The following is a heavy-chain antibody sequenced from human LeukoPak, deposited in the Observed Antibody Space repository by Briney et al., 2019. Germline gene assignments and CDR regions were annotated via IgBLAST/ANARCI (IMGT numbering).Heavy chain of an antibody. CDR3: ARVPYDYGDYFPSFDY. V-gene: IGHV4-34*01. D-gene: IGHD4-17*01. Sequence: SETLSLTCAVYGGSFSGYYWSWIRQPPGKGLEWIGEINHSGSTNYNPSLKSRVTISVDTSKNQFSLKLSSVTAADTAVYYCARVPYDYGDYFPSFDYWGQGTLVTVSS. CDR2: INHSGST. CDR1: GGSFSGYY. J-gene: IGHJ4*02.